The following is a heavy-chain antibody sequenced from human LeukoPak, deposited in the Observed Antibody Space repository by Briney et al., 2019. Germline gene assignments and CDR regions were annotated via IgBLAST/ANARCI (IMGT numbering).Heavy chain of an antibody. V-gene: IGHV4-39*01. J-gene: IGHJ5*02. CDR1: GGSISSSNSY. CDR3: VRHRGGSSLFDP. Sequence: SETLSLTCTVSGGSISSSNSYWGWIRQPPGKGLEWVGSVSYSGTTYYIPSLSSRVTIYVDTSKNQSSLKVTSVSAADTAVYYCVRHRGGSSLFDPWGQGALVIVSS. CDR2: VSYSGTT. D-gene: IGHD6-13*01.